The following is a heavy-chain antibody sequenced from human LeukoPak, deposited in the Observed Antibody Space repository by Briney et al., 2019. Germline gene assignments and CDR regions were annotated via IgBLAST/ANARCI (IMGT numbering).Heavy chain of an antibody. Sequence: PSETLSLTCTVSGYSISSGFYWGWIRQPPGKGLEWTGSIYHSGSTYYNPSLKSRVTILVDTSKNQFSLKLNSVTAADTAVYYCASLATVDTARDWGQGTLVTVSS. CDR1: GYSISSGFY. D-gene: IGHD5-18*01. CDR2: IYHSGST. V-gene: IGHV4-38-2*02. CDR3: ASLATVDTARD. J-gene: IGHJ4*02.